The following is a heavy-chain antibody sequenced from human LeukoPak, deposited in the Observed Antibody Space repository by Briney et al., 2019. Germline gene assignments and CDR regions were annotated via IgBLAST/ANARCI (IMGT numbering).Heavy chain of an antibody. CDR3: AKAPYYDSSGYYLS. CDR2: ISGSGGST. D-gene: IGHD3-22*01. V-gene: IGHV3-23*01. CDR1: GFTFSSYA. J-gene: IGHJ3*01. Sequence: GGSLRLSCAASGFTFSSYAMSWVRQAPGKGLDWVSAISGSGGSTYYADSVKGRFTISRDNSKNTLYLQMNSLRAEDTAVYYCAKAPYYDSSGYYLSWGQGTMVTVSS.